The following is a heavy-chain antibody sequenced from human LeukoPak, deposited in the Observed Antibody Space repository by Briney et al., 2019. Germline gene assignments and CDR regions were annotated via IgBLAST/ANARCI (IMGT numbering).Heavy chain of an antibody. CDR3: ARGRQQLEYFDY. CDR1: GGSISSGGYS. J-gene: IGHJ4*02. V-gene: IGHV4-30-2*01. D-gene: IGHD6-13*01. CDR2: IYHSGST. Sequence: SQTLSLTCAVSGGSISSGGYSWSWIRQPPGTGLEWIGYIYHSGSTYYNPSLKGRVTISVDTSKNQFSLKLSSVTAADTAVYYCARGRQQLEYFDYWGQGTLVTVSS.